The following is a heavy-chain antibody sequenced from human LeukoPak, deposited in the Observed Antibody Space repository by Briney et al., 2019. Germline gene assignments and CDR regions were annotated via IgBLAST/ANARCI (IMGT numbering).Heavy chain of an antibody. J-gene: IGHJ5*02. Sequence: QSGGSLRLSCAASGFTFSNYNMNWVRQAPGKGLEWISYISSSSSTISYADSVKGRFTISRDNAKNSLYLQMNSLRAEDTAVYYCAISYSSSWYGWFDPWGQGTLVTVSS. CDR3: AISYSSSWYGWFDP. CDR1: GFTFSNYN. V-gene: IGHV3-48*01. D-gene: IGHD6-13*01. CDR2: ISSSSSTI.